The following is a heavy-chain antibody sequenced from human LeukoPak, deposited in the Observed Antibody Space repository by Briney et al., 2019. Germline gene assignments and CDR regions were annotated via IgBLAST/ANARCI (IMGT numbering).Heavy chain of an antibody. CDR2: VSGSGSTV. CDR3: VRQFAS. Sequence: GGSLRLSRAASGFTFSDHIMNWVRQLPGKRLEWVAYVSGSGSTVYYADSVKGRFTISRDNGKSSLYLQMNSLRVEDTALYYCVRQFASWGQGTLVTVSS. CDR1: GFTFSDHI. J-gene: IGHJ4*02. V-gene: IGHV3-48*01.